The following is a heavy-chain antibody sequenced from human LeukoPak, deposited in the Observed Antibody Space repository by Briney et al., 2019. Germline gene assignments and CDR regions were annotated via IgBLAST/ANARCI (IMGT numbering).Heavy chain of an antibody. CDR2: INTNTGNL. CDR3: ASRVKLGAFDI. D-gene: IGHD2-8*01. V-gene: IGHV7-4-1*02. CDR1: GYTFTSYA. J-gene: IGHJ3*02. Sequence: ASVKVSCKASGYTFTSYAMNWVRQAPGQGLEWMGWINTNTGNLTYAQGFTGRFVFSLDTSVSTAYLQISSLKAEDTAVYYCASRVKLGAFDIWGQGTMVTVSS.